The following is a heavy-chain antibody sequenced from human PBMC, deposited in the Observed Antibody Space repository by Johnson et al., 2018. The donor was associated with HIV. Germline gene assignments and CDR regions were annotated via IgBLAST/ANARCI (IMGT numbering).Heavy chain of an antibody. J-gene: IGHJ3*02. Sequence: MSWIRQAPGKGLEWVSYISSSGSTLYYADSVKGRFTISRDNAKNTLHLQMNSLTAEDMALYYCARGTITMIRGVIAFDIWGQGTMVTVSS. D-gene: IGHD3-10*01. CDR3: ARGTITMIRGVIAFDI. V-gene: IGHV3-11*04. CDR2: ISSSGSTL.